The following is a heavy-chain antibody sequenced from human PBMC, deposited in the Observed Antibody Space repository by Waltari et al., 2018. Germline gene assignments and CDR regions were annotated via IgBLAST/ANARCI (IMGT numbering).Heavy chain of an antibody. CDR1: GDTFSGNY. J-gene: IGHJ5*02. D-gene: IGHD6-19*01. CDR3: AKSTSGWYNWFDP. CDR2: INPDSGGT. Sequence: QVQLVQSGAEVKKPGASVKVSCKASGDTFSGNYIHWVRQAPGQGLEWMGWINPDSGGTNYAQKLQGRVTMSRDTSITTAYMELSSLRSDDTAVYYCAKSTSGWYNWFDPWGQGTLVTVSS. V-gene: IGHV1-2*02.